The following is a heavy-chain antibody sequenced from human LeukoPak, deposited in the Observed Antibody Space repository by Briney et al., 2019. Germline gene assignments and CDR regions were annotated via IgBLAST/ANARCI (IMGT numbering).Heavy chain of an antibody. CDR2: IWYDGINK. CDR1: GFTFSSSG. V-gene: IGHV3-33*01. CDR3: ARVPPTYGSGWYMH. J-gene: IGHJ4*02. D-gene: IGHD2-15*01. Sequence: GGSLRLSCAASGFTFSSSGMHWVRQAPGKGLEWVAVIWYDGINKYYADSVKGRFTISRDNSMNTLYLQMNTLRAEDTAVYYCARVPPTYGSGWYMHWGQGTLVTVSS.